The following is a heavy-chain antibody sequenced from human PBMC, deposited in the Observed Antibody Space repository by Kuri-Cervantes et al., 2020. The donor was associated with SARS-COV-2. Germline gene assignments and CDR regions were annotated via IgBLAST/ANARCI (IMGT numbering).Heavy chain of an antibody. CDR3: ATVYTASGYYNPPLY. CDR2: ISAYNGNT. D-gene: IGHD3-22*01. V-gene: IGHV1-18*01. J-gene: IGHJ4*02. CDR1: GYTFTSYG. Sequence: ASVKVSCKASGYTFTSYGISWVRQAPGQGLEWMGWISAYNGNTNYAQKLQGRVTMTRDTSISTAYMELSSLRSEDTAVYYCATVYTASGYYNPPLYWGQGTLVTVSS.